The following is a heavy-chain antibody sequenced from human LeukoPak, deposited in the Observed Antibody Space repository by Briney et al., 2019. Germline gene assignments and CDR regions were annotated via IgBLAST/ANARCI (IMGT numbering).Heavy chain of an antibody. CDR2: IIPILGIA. D-gene: IGHD3-3*01. CDR3: ARYRTIFGVVTSYYYGMDV. CDR1: GGTFSSYA. Sequence: SVNVSCKASGGTFSSYAISWVRQAPGQGLEWMGRIIPILGIANYAQKFQGRVTITADKSTSTAYMELSSLRSEDTAVYYCARYRTIFGVVTSYYYGMDVWGQGTTVTVSS. J-gene: IGHJ6*02. V-gene: IGHV1-69*04.